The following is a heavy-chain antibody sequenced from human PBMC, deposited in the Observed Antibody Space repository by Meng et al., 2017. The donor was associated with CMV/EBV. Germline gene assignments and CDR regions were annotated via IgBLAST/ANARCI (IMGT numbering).Heavy chain of an antibody. V-gene: IGHV4-39*01. D-gene: IGHD1-26*01. CDR3: ARYSGSYYSY. CDR1: GGSISSSSYY. Sequence: QLQLQAAGHGLVKPPATLSLTCTVSGGSISSSSYYWDWIRQPPGKGLEWIGSIYYSGSTYYNPSLKSRVTISVDTSKNQFSLKLSSVTAADTAVYYCARYSGSYYSYWGQGTLVTVSS. J-gene: IGHJ4*02. CDR2: IYYSGST.